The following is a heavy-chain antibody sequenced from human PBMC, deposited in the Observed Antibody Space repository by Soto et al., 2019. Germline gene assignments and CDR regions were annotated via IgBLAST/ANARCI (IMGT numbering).Heavy chain of an antibody. V-gene: IGHV3-9*01. CDR1: GYSFEDYS. CDR2: ISWNGNFT. D-gene: IGHD2-15*01. J-gene: IGHJ4*02. Sequence: EVQLVESGGDMVQPGRSLKLSCVGSGYSFEDYSMHWVRQAPGKGLEWVAGISWNGNFTGYADSVKGRFTISRDNAKNSLFLQMRSLSLEDTALYYCVGGRWFDGGQGTLVTVSS. CDR3: VGGRWFD.